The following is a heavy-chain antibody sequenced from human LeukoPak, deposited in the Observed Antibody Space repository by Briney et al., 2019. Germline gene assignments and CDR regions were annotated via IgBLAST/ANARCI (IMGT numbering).Heavy chain of an antibody. Sequence: SGGSLRLSCAASGFTFSNAWMSWVRQAPGKGLEWVGRIKSKTDGGTTDYAAPVKGRFTISRDDSKNTLYQQMNSLKTEDTAVYYCTTGHPGSSGWEWGFDYWGQGTLVTVSS. CDR3: TTGHPGSSGWEWGFDY. CDR1: GFTFSNAW. J-gene: IGHJ4*02. V-gene: IGHV3-15*01. D-gene: IGHD6-19*01. CDR2: IKSKTDGGTT.